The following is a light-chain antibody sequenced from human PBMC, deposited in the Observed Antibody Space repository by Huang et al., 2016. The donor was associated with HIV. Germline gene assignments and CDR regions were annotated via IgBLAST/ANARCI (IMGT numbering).Light chain of an antibody. CDR1: QHVSNNY. CDR2: GAS. J-gene: IGKJ2*01. CDR3: QQYDGSPTT. V-gene: IGKV3-20*01. Sequence: EVVLTQSPGTLSLSSGESDTLSCRASQHVSNNYLAWYQQRPGQAPSLLIYGASRRAIGVPDRFSGNGSGTEFTLTIRRLEPEDCAVFYCQQYDGSPTTFGQGTKLEIK.